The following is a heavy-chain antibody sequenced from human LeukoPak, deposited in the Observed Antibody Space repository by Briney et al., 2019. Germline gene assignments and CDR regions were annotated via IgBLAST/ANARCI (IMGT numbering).Heavy chain of an antibody. CDR3: ARVYYSNSYDYWYFDL. J-gene: IGHJ2*01. D-gene: IGHD6-13*01. CDR1: GGSFSGYY. CDR2: INHSGST. V-gene: IGHV4-34*01. Sequence: SETLSLTCAVYGGSFSGYYWSWIRQPPGKGLEWSAEINHSGSTNYNPSLKSRVTISVDTSKNQFSLKLSSVTAADTAVYYCARVYYSNSYDYWYFDLWGRGTLVTVSS.